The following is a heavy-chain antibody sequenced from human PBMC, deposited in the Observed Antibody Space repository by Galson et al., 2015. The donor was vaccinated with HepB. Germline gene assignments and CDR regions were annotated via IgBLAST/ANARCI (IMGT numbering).Heavy chain of an antibody. CDR2: INSDGSTT. Sequence: SLRLSCAASGFTFSNYWMHWVRQAPGKGLVWVSRINSDGSTTNYADSVKGRFTISRDNAKNTLSLQVNSPRTEDAAVYYCARGGSSGYSYGFLWGQGTLVTVSS. CDR3: ARGGSSGYSYGFL. D-gene: IGHD5-18*01. J-gene: IGHJ4*02. V-gene: IGHV3-74*01. CDR1: GFTFSNYW.